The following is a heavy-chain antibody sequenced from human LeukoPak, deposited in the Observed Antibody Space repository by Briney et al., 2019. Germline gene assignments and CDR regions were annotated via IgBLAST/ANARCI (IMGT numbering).Heavy chain of an antibody. J-gene: IGHJ4*02. V-gene: IGHV4-38-2*02. CDR3: GGPSYSSSWYPFDY. D-gene: IGHD6-13*01. CDR1: GYSISSGYY. Sequence: SETLSLTCTVSGYSISSGYYWGWIRQPPGKGLEWIGRIYHSGSTYYNPSLKSRVTISVDTSKNQFSLKLSSVTAADTAVYYCGGPSYSSSWYPFDYWGQGTLVTVSS. CDR2: IYHSGST.